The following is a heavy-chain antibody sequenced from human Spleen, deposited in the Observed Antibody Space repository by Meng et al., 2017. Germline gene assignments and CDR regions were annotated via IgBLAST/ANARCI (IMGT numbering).Heavy chain of an antibody. Sequence: SVKVSCKAPGGIFSNYVIGWVRQAPGQGLEWMGGINGVFGTTNYAQKFQGRVTITTDESTSTVYMELARLTSDDTAVYFCARKAGNCITTTCYSLDYWGQGTLVTVSS. D-gene: IGHD2-2*01. J-gene: IGHJ4*02. CDR1: GGIFSNYV. CDR2: INGVFGTT. CDR3: ARKAGNCITTTCYSLDY. V-gene: IGHV1-69*05.